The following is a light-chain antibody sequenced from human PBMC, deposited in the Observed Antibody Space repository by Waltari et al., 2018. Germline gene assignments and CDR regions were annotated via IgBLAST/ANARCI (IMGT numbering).Light chain of an antibody. Sequence: DVVLTQTPLSLSVTPGQPASISCKSSQSLLSSYGKAYLYWYLQRPGQSPQLLIYEASSRFSGVPDRFSGSGSETDFTLKISRVEAEDVGIYYCMQAKHIPLTFGGGTMVDIK. CDR3: MQAKHIPLT. CDR2: EAS. V-gene: IGKV2-29*03. J-gene: IGKJ4*01. CDR1: QSLLSSYGKAY.